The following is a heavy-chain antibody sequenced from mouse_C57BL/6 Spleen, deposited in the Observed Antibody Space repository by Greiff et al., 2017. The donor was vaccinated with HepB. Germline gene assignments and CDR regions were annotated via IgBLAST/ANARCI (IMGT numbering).Heavy chain of an antibody. D-gene: IGHD3-3*01. V-gene: IGHV1-82*01. CDR3: AREGGTAWFAY. J-gene: IGHJ3*01. Sequence: QVQLKQSGPELVKPGASVKISCKASGYAFSSSWMNWVKQRPGKGLEWIGRVYPGDGDTNYNGKFKGKATVTVDKSSSTAYMQLSCLTSEDSAVYICAREGGTAWFAYWGQGTLVTVSA. CDR2: VYPGDGDT. CDR1: GYAFSSSW.